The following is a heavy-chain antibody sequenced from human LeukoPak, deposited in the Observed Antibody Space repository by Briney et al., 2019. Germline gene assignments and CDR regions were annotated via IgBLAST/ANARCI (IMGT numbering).Heavy chain of an antibody. D-gene: IGHD1-26*01. CDR1: GGSISSYY. V-gene: IGHV4-59*01. J-gene: IGHJ4*02. CDR2: GSYSGST. Sequence: PSETLSLTCTVSGGSISSYYWNWIRQPPGKGLEWIGYGSYSGSTDYNPSLKSRVTISVDTSKNQFSLKLSSVTAADTAVYYCARAYGSYSFDYWGQGTPVTVSS. CDR3: ARAYGSYSFDY.